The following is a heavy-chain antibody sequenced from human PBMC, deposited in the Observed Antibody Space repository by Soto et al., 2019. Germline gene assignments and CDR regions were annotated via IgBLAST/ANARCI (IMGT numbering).Heavy chain of an antibody. V-gene: IGHV1-69*12. D-gene: IGHD1-7*01. CDR3: ASRITATIYYYYGMDV. Sequence: QVQLVQSGAEVKKPGSSVKVSCKASGGTFSSYAINWVRQAPGHGLEWMGGIIPIFGTANYAQKFQGRVTITADESTSTAYMELSSLRSEDTAVYYCASRITATIYYYYGMDVWGQGTTVTVSS. CDR1: GGTFSSYA. J-gene: IGHJ6*02. CDR2: IIPIFGTA.